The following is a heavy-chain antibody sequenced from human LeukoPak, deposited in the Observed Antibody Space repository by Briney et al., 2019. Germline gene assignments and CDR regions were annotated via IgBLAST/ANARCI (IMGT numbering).Heavy chain of an antibody. D-gene: IGHD2/OR15-2a*01. CDR3: ARHGKGVTYFYTFDI. J-gene: IGHJ3*02. CDR1: GGSITNYY. Sequence: SETLSLTCTVSGGSITNYYWSWIRQPPGEVLEWIGYVYASRATNSNPSLKSRVTISVDTSKNQFSLKLSSVTAADTAVYYCARHGKGVTYFYTFDIWGQGTVVAVSS. CDR2: VYASRAT. V-gene: IGHV4-59*08.